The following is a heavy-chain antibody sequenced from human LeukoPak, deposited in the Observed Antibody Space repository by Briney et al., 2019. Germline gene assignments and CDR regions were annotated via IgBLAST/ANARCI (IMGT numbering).Heavy chain of an antibody. J-gene: IGHJ4*02. D-gene: IGHD3-10*01. CDR3: ARGDYGSGTYYFDY. V-gene: IGHV4-30-4*08. CDR1: GGSISSGDYY. CDR2: IYYSGST. Sequence: PSETLSLTCTVSGGSISSGDYYWSWIRQPPGKGLEWIGYIYYSGSTYYNPSLKSRVTISVDTSKNQFSLKLSSVTAADTAVYYCARGDYGSGTYYFDYWGQGTLVTVSS.